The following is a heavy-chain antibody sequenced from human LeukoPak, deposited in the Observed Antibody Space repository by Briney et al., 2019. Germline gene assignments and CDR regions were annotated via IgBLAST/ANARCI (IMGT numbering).Heavy chain of an antibody. Sequence: GGSLRLSCAASGFTFSSYEMNWVRQAPGKGLEWVSYISSSGSTIYYADSVKGRFTISRDNAKNSLYLQMNSLRAEDTAVYYCARDSAYYGDYGDAFDIWGQGTMVTVSS. CDR2: ISSSGSTI. V-gene: IGHV3-48*03. J-gene: IGHJ3*02. CDR3: ARDSAYYGDYGDAFDI. D-gene: IGHD4-17*01. CDR1: GFTFSSYE.